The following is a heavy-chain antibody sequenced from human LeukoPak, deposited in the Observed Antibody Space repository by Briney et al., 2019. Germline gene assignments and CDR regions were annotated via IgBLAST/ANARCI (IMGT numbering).Heavy chain of an antibody. CDR3: ARVESSANYYYYYMDV. CDR2: ISSTSSYI. J-gene: IGHJ6*03. V-gene: IGHV3-21*01. CDR1: GFTFSSYI. Sequence: GGSLRLSCAASGFTFSSYIMNWVRQAPGKGLEWVSSISSTSSYIYYADSVKGRFTISRDNAKNSLYLQMNSLRAEDTAVYYCARVESSANYYYYYMDVWGKGTTVTVSS. D-gene: IGHD3-10*01.